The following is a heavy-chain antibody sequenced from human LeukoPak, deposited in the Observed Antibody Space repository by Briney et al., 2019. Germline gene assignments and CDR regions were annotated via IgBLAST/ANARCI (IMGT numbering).Heavy chain of an antibody. CDR1: GGSINTYY. V-gene: IGHV4-59*01. D-gene: IGHD4-11*01. CDR2: IYYSGST. CDR3: AREGVTKYYFDY. Sequence: SETLSLTCTVSGGSINTYYWSWIRQPPGKGLEWIGYIYYSGSTDYNPSLKSRVTISVDTSENQFSLKLSSVTAADTAVYYCAREGVTKYYFDYWGQGTLVTVSS. J-gene: IGHJ4*02.